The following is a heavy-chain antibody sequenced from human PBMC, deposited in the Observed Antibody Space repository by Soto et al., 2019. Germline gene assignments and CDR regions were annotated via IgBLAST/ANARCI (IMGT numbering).Heavy chain of an antibody. V-gene: IGHV1-69*12. CDR2: IIPMFGTA. D-gene: IGHD5-12*01. Sequence: QVQLVQSGAEVKKPESSVKVSCKAPGGTFSTYAISWVRQAPGQGLEWMGGIIPMFGTANYAQRFQDRVTITADESTTTVYIGLSSLRSEDTAVYFCASGIQRWLRRINNGYSGWGQGTLVTVSS. J-gene: IGHJ4*02. CDR1: GGTFSTYA. CDR3: ASGIQRWLRRINNGYSG.